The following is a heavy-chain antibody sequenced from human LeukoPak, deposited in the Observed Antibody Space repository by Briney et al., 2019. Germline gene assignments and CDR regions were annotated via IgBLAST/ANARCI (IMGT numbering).Heavy chain of an antibody. D-gene: IGHD2-15*01. CDR3: ARVGGSLPDAFDI. CDR1: GITFRTYA. V-gene: IGHV3-64*01. Sequence: GGSLRLSCAASGITFRTYAMHWVRQAPGKGLEHVSAISSNGGITYYANSVKGRFTISRDNSKNTLYLQMGSLRAEDMAVYYCARVGGSLPDAFDIWGQGTMVTVSS. J-gene: IGHJ3*02. CDR2: ISSNGGIT.